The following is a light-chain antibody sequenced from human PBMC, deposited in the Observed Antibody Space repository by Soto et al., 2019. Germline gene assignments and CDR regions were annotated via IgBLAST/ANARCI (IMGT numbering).Light chain of an antibody. CDR3: HQRSNWLDT. V-gene: IGKV3D-20*02. J-gene: IGKJ5*01. CDR2: GAS. Sequence: EIVLTQSPGTLSLSPGESATLSCRASQSVSSSYLAWHQQKPGQAPRLLVYGASNRATGIPDRFSGSGSGTDFTLTISRLEPEDFAVYYCHQRSNWLDTFGQGTRLEIK. CDR1: QSVSSSY.